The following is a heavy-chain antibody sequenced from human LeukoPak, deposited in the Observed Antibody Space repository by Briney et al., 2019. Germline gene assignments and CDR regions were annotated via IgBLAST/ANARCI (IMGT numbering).Heavy chain of an antibody. J-gene: IGHJ6*02. CDR2: ISWNSGSI. CDR3: AKDTKGGKYYYYGMDV. V-gene: IGHV3-9*01. D-gene: IGHD3-16*01. Sequence: QPGGSLRLSCAASGFTFDDYAMHWVRQAPGKGLEWVSGISWNSGSIGYADSVKGRFTISRDNAKNSLYLQMNSLRAEDTALYYCAKDTKGGKYYYYGMDVWGQGTTVTVSS. CDR1: GFTFDDYA.